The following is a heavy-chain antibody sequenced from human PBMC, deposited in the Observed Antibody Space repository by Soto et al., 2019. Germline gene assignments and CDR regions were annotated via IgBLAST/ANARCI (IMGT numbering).Heavy chain of an antibody. D-gene: IGHD3-22*01. V-gene: IGHV1-18*01. J-gene: IGHJ5*02. CDR2: ISAYNGNT. CDR3: ARDLHNYYDSSGYWFGP. Sequence: GASVKVCSKASGDTFTSCGLWWACQAPGQGFEWMGWISAYNGNTNYAQKLQGRVTMTTDTSTSTAYMELRSLRSDDTAVYYCARDLHNYYDSSGYWFGPWGQGTLVTVSS. CDR1: GDTFTSCG.